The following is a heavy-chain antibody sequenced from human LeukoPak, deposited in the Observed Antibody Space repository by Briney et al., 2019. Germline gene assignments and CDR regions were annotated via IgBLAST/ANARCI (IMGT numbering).Heavy chain of an antibody. CDR3: AKVDGPWIQLWLFDY. V-gene: IGHV3-23*01. CDR2: ISGSGGST. CDR1: GFTFSSYA. D-gene: IGHD5-18*01. Sequence: GGSLRLSCAASGFTFSSYAMSWVRQAPGKGREWVSAISGSGGSTYYADSVKGRFTISRDNSKNTLYLQMNSLRAEDTAVYYCAKVDGPWIQLWLFDYWGQGTLVTVSS. J-gene: IGHJ4*02.